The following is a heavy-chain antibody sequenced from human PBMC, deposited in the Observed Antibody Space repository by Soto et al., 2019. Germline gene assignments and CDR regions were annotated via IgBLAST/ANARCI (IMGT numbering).Heavy chain of an antibody. CDR2: ISAGGGST. D-gene: IGHD1-26*01. CDR1: GFTFSSYA. J-gene: IGHJ5*02. V-gene: IGHV3-23*01. CDR3: TSHQYSGNST. Sequence: EVQLLESGGGLVQPGGSLRLSCAASGFTFSSYAMSWVRQAPGKGLECVSTISAGGGSTYSADSVKGRFTISRDDSKNTAYLQMNSLKTEDTAVYYCTSHQYSGNSTWGQGTLVTVSS.